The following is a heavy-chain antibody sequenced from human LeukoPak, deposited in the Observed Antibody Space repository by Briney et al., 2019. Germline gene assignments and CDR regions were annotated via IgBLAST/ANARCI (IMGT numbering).Heavy chain of an antibody. D-gene: IGHD2-21*02. V-gene: IGHV4-39*01. CDR3: ARLKHIVVVTLTGGYFDY. CDR1: GGSISSSSYY. CDR2: IYYSGST. J-gene: IGHJ4*02. Sequence: PSETLSLTCTVSGGSISSSSYYWGWIRQPPGKGLEWIGSIYYSGSTYYNPSLKSRVTISVDTSKNQFSLKLSSVTAADTAVYYCARLKHIVVVTLTGGYFDYWGQGTLVTVSS.